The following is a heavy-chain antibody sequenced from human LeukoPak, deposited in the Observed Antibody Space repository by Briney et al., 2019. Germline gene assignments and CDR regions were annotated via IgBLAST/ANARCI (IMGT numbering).Heavy chain of an antibody. Sequence: GGSLRLSCAASGFTFTSYAMHWVRQAPGKGLEYVSATSNNGVRIYYANSVKGRFSISRDNSKNTLSLQMGSLRAEDMAVYYCARDLSGGGLDYWGQGALVTVSS. D-gene: IGHD3-10*01. CDR1: GFTFTSYA. J-gene: IGHJ4*02. CDR3: ARDLSGGGLDY. CDR2: TSNNGVRI. V-gene: IGHV3-64*01.